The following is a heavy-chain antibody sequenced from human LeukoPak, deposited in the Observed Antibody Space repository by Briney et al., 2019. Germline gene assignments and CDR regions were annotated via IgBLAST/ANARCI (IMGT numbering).Heavy chain of an antibody. D-gene: IGHD3-3*01. CDR1: GFTVSSNY. Sequence: GGSLRLSCAASGFTVSSNYMSWVRQAPGKGLEWVSVIYSGGSTYYADSVKGRFTISRDNSKNMLYLQMNSLRAEDTAVYYCARDRYTIFGVVTPDMDVWGKGTTVTVSS. CDR2: IYSGGST. CDR3: ARDRYTIFGVVTPDMDV. J-gene: IGHJ6*03. V-gene: IGHV3-66*02.